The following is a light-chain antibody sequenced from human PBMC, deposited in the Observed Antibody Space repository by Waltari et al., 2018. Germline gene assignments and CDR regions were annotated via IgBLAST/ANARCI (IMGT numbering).Light chain of an antibody. J-gene: IGKJ5*01. Sequence: EIVLTQSPATLSLSPGERATLSWRASQGVSSSLGWYHQRPGQAPRLLIYGASSRATGIPDRFSGSGSGTDFTLTISSLEPEDFAVYYCQQRSKWPITFGQGTRLEIK. V-gene: IGKV3-11*01. CDR1: QGVSSS. CDR3: QQRSKWPIT. CDR2: GAS.